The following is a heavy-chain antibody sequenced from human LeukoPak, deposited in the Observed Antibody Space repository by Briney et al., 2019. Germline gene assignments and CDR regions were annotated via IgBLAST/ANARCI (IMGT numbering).Heavy chain of an antibody. J-gene: IGHJ5*02. CDR3: ARDARHRYCSSSSCYRGWLDP. CDR1: GYTFTDYY. V-gene: IGHV1-46*01. CDR2: INPSGGST. Sequence: GASVKVSCKASGYTFTDYYIHWVRQAPGQGLEWMGIINPSGGSTSYAQKFQGRVTMTRDMYTSTVYMELSSLRSEDTAVYYCARDARHRYCSSSSCYRGWLDPWGQGTPVTVSS. D-gene: IGHD2-2*01.